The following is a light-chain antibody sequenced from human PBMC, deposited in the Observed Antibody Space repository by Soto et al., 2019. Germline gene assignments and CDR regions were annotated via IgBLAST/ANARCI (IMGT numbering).Light chain of an antibody. Sequence: QSALTQPASVSGSPGQSITISCTGTSSDIGGYYFVSWYQQHPGKAPKLMIYDVSNRPPGVSSRFSDSNSGNAASLTISGLQAEDEAEDYCSSYTNSGTNVVFGGGTKVTVL. CDR3: SSYTNSGTNVV. CDR1: SSDIGGYYF. V-gene: IGLV2-14*01. J-gene: IGLJ2*01. CDR2: DVS.